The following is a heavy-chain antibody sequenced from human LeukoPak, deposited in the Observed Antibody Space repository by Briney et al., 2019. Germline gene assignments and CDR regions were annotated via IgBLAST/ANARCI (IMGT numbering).Heavy chain of an antibody. Sequence: GGSLRLSCAASGFTFSSYAMHWVRQAPGKGLEWVAVISYDGSNKYYADSVKGRFTISRGNFKNTLYLQMNSLRAEDTAVYYCAREIQFGYYFDYWGQGTLVTVSS. CDR3: AREIQFGYYFDY. J-gene: IGHJ4*02. CDR2: ISYDGSNK. V-gene: IGHV3-30-3*01. CDR1: GFTFSSYA. D-gene: IGHD3-16*01.